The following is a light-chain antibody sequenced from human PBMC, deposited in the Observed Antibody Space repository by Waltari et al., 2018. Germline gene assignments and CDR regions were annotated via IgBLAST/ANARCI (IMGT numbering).Light chain of an antibody. CDR2: WAS. V-gene: IGKV4-1*01. CDR3: HQYYGSPYT. J-gene: IGKJ2*01. Sequence: DIVMTQSPDSLAVSLGERATINCKSSQSVLYSSDNKNYLAWYQQKPGQPPKLLIYWASTRESGVPDRFSSSGSGTDFTLTISSLQAEDVAVYYCHQYYGSPYTFGQGTKLEIK. CDR1: QSVLYSSDNKNY.